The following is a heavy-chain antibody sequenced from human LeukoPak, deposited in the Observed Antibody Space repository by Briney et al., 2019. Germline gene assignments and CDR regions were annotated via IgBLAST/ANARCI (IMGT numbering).Heavy chain of an antibody. J-gene: IGHJ4*02. CDR2: INHSGST. CDR1: GGYFSGYY. CDR3: ARGRGEEYSSSSWQDY. V-gene: IGHV4-34*01. Sequence: SETLSLTCAVYGGYFSGYYWSWIRQHPGKGLEWIGEINHSGSTNYNPSLKSRVAISVDTSKNQFSLKLSSVTAADTAVYYCARGRGEEYSSSSWQDYWGQGTLVTVSS. D-gene: IGHD6-6*01.